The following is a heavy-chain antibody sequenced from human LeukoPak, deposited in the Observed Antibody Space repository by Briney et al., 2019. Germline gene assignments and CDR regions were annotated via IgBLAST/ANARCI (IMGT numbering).Heavy chain of an antibody. CDR2: IYTSGST. CDR1: GGSISSGGYY. CDR3: ARLSPLTGAYYYMDV. Sequence: PSQTLSLTCTVSGGSISSGGYYWSWIRQPAGKGLEWIGRIYTSGSTNYNPSLKSRVTISVDTSKNQFSLKLSSVTAADTAVYYCARLSPLTGAYYYMDVWGRGTTVTVFS. V-gene: IGHV4-61*02. J-gene: IGHJ6*03. D-gene: IGHD7-27*01.